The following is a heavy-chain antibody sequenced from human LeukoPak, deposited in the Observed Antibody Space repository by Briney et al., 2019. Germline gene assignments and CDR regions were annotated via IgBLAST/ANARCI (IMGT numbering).Heavy chain of an antibody. V-gene: IGHV3-48*03. Sequence: GGSLRLSFAASGFTFSNYEMNWVRQAPGRGLEWVSYIISIGSLMYCADSVKGRFTISRDNAKNSLYLQMNSLRAEDTAVYYCAREGSDYVFDYWGQGTLVTVSS. J-gene: IGHJ4*02. CDR1: GFTFSNYE. CDR3: AREGSDYVFDY. D-gene: IGHD4-17*01. CDR2: IISIGSLM.